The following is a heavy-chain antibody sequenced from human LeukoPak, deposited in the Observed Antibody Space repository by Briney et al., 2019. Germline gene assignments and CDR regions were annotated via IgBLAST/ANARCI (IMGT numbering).Heavy chain of an antibody. V-gene: IGHV3-74*01. CDR2: INSDGSST. Sequence: GGSLRLSCAASGFTFSSHSMNWVRQAPGKGLVWVSRINSDGSSTSYADSVKGRFTISRDNAKNTLYLQMNSLRAEDTAVYYCARDHWTGTEDYWGQGTLVTVSS. CDR1: GFTFSSHS. D-gene: IGHD1-7*01. CDR3: ARDHWTGTEDY. J-gene: IGHJ4*02.